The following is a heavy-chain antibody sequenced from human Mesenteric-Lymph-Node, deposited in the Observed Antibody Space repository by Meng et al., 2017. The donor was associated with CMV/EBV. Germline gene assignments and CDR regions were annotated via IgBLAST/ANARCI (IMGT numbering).Heavy chain of an antibody. D-gene: IGHD3-10*01. CDR1: GGSVHSGNYY. CDR3: ARDSGSQIS. J-gene: IGHJ5*02. V-gene: IGHV4-61*01. CDR2: IYRDRST. Sequence: LTCTVSGGSVHSGNYYWTWIRQPPGKGLEWIGYIYRDRSTNYNPSLKSRVSISVDTPNNQFSLKLTSVTAADTAIYYCARDSGSQISWGQGTLVTVSS.